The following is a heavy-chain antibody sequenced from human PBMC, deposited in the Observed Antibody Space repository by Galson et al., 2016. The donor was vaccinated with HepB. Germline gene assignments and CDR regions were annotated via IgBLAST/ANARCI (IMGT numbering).Heavy chain of an antibody. V-gene: IGHV4-34*01. CDR1: GGSNSDER. J-gene: IGHJ5*02. CDR2: INYRGST. D-gene: IGHD6-13*01. CDR3: ARGRGYGSSWSRGGRFDP. Sequence: SETLSLTCTIYGGSNSDERWTWIRQSPGKALEWIGEINYRGSTDYTPSLKSRVTISVDTSKNQFSLRLSSVTAADTGVYFCARGRGYGSSWSRGGRFDPWGQGTLVTVSS.